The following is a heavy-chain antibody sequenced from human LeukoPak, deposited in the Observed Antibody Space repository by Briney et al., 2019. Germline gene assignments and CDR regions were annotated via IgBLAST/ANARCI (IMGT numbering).Heavy chain of an antibody. V-gene: IGHV4-38-2*02. CDR1: GYSISSGNY. CDR2: IYHSGST. D-gene: IGHD2-2*01. CDR3: AKRYCSSTTCYDDRGAFDY. Sequence: SETLSLTCTVSGYSISSGNYWDWLRQPPGKGLEGIGSIYHSGSTYYNPSLKSRVTISVDTSKNQFSLKLSSVTAADTAVYYCAKRYCSSTTCYDDRGAFDYWGQGTLVTVSS. J-gene: IGHJ4*02.